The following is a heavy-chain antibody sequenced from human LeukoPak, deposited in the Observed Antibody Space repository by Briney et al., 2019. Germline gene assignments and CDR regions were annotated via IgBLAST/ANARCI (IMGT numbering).Heavy chain of an antibody. CDR3: ARIWISSGSYPRGGDY. Sequence: GGAPRISFGAAWFTFSSYCIHMGRPAPGQGVGWGGFFRYDGSNKYYADSVKGRFTISRDNSKNTLYLQMNSLRAEDTAVYYCARIWISSGSYPRGGDYWGQGTLVTVSS. CDR2: FRYDGSNK. J-gene: IGHJ4*02. V-gene: IGHV3-30*02. D-gene: IGHD3-10*01. CDR1: WFTFSSYC.